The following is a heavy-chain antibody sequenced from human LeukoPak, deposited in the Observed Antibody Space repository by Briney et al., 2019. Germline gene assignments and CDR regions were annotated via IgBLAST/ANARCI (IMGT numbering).Heavy chain of an antibody. V-gene: IGHV1-2*02. J-gene: IGHJ5*02. CDR2: INPNSGGT. CDR1: GYTFTGYY. CDR3: ARAGYCSSTSCYALQWGFDP. Sequence: AAGKVCCKASGYTFTGYYMHWVRQAPGQGLEWMGWINPNSGGTNYAQKFQGRVTMTRDTSISTAYMELSRLRSDDTAVYYCARAGYCSSTSCYALQWGFDPWGQGTLVTVSS. D-gene: IGHD2-2*01.